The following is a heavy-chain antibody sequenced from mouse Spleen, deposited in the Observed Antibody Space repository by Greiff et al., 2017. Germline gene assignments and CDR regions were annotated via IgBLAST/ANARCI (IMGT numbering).Heavy chain of an antibody. CDR3: ARSLYYYGSSYWYFDV. CDR1: GYTFTSYW. V-gene: IGHV1-64*01. D-gene: IGHD1-1*01. CDR2: IHPNSGST. Sequence: QVQLEQPGAELVKPGASVKLSCKASGYTFTSYWIHWVKPRPGPGLEWIGMIHPNSGSTNYNEKFKSKATLTVDKSSSTAYMQLSSLTSEDSAVYYCARSLYYYGSSYWYFDVWGTGTTVTVSS. J-gene: IGHJ1*03.